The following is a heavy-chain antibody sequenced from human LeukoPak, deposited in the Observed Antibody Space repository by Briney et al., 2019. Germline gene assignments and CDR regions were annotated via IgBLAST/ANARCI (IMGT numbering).Heavy chain of an antibody. V-gene: IGHV3-23*01. CDR3: AKETGYYDSSGYYSRFDY. Sequence: GGSLRLSCAASGFTFSSYAMSWVRQAPGKGLEWVSAISGSGGSTYYADSVKGRFTISRGNSKNTLYLQMNSLRAEDTAVYYCAKETGYYDSSGYYSRFDYWGQGTLVTVSS. CDR2: ISGSGGST. D-gene: IGHD3-22*01. CDR1: GFTFSSYA. J-gene: IGHJ4*02.